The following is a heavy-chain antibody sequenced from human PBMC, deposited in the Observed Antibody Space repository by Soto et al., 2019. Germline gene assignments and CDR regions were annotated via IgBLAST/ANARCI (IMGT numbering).Heavy chain of an antibody. CDR2: IYSGGST. J-gene: IGHJ4*02. V-gene: IGHV3-53*04. CDR1: GFTFSSNY. CDR3: GRSGGEAPGDMQLWFDY. Sequence: GGSLRLSCAASGFTFSSNYMSWVRQAPGKGLEWVSVIYSGGSTYYSESVKGRFTISRHNSKNTLYLQMNSLRAEDTAVYYCGRSGGEAPGDMQLWFDYWGQGTMVTVSS. D-gene: IGHD2-2*01.